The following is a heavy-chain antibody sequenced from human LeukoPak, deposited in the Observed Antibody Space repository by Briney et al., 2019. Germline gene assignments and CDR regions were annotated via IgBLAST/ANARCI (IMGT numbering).Heavy chain of an antibody. J-gene: IGHJ4*02. D-gene: IGHD3-10*01. CDR2: INPNSGGT. CDR1: GYTFTVYY. CDR3: AREKSDTGIDY. V-gene: IGHV1-2*02. Sequence: AASVKVSCKASGYTFTVYYMHWVRQAPGQGLEWMGWINPNSGGTNYAQKFQGRVTMTRDTSISTAYMELSRLRSDDTAVYYCAREKSDTGIDYWGQGTLVTVSS.